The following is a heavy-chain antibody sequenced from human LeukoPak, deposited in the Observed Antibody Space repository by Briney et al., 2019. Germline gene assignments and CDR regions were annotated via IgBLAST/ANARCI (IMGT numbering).Heavy chain of an antibody. V-gene: IGHV1-2*02. CDR2: INPNSGGT. D-gene: IGHD1-26*01. CDR1: GYTFSGYY. J-gene: IGHJ4*02. Sequence: ASVKVSCKAPGYTFSGYYMHWVRLAPGQGLEWMGWINPNSGGTHYAQKFQGRVTMTRDTSISTAYMELTRLTSDDTAVYYCARDDAWAFDSWGQGTRVTVSS. CDR3: ARDDAWAFDS.